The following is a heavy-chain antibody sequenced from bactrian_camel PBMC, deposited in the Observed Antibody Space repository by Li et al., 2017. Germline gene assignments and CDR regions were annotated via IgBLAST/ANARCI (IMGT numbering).Heavy chain of an antibody. V-gene: IGHV3S25*01. J-gene: IGHJ4*01. D-gene: IGHD6*01. CDR2: INGGDGPP. Sequence: QLVESGGGSVQAGGSLRLSCAASGFTFSRYWMYWVRQTPGKGFEWVSGINGGDGPPYYIDSVKGRFTISRDNAKNTVYLQMYSLEPDDTAVYYCARDSVVAGSDNYWGQGTQVTVS. CDR1: GFTFSRYW. CDR3: ARDSVVAGSDNY.